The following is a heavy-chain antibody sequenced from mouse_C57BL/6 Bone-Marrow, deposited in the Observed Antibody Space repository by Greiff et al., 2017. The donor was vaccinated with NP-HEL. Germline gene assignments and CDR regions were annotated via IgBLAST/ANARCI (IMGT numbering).Heavy chain of an antibody. V-gene: IGHV1-59*01. CDR3: ARWYYGSSPFAY. D-gene: IGHD1-1*01. CDR2: IDPSDSYT. Sequence: QVQLQQPGAELVRPGTSVKLSCKASGYTFTSYWMHWVKQRPGQGLEWIGVIDPSDSYTNYNQKFKGKATLTVDTSSSTAYMQLSSLTSEDSAVYYCARWYYGSSPFAYWGQGTLVTVSA. CDR1: GYTFTSYW. J-gene: IGHJ3*01.